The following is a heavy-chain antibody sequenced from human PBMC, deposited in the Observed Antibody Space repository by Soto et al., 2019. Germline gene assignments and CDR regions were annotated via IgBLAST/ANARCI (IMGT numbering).Heavy chain of an antibody. D-gene: IGHD3-10*01. J-gene: IGHJ4*02. Sequence: GGSLRLSCTASGFTFNSHAMTWVRQAPGKGLEWVSAISGSGGSTYYADSVKGRFTISRDNSKNTLYLQMNSLRAEDTAVYYCAKGQWFGPPFDYWGQGTLVTVSS. CDR1: GFTFNSHA. CDR3: AKGQWFGPPFDY. V-gene: IGHV3-23*01. CDR2: ISGSGGST.